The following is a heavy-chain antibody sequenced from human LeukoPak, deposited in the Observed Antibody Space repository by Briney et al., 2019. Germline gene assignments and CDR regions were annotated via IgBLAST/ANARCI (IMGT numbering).Heavy chain of an antibody. CDR2: IYYSGST. D-gene: IGHD5-12*01. V-gene: IGHV4-39*01. Sequence: SETLSLTCTVSGGSISSSSYYWGWIRQPPGKGLEWIGSIYYSGSTYYNPSLKSRVTISVDTSENQFSLKLSSVTAADTAVYYCARHRDIVATYFDYWGQGTLVTVSS. CDR3: ARHRDIVATYFDY. CDR1: GGSISSSSYY. J-gene: IGHJ4*02.